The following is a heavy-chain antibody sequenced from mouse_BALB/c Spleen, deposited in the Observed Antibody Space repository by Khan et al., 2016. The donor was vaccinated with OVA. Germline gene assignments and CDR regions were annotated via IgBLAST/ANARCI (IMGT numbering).Heavy chain of an antibody. J-gene: IGHJ2*01. CDR2: IYPGTDNT. Sequence: QVQLQQSGAELVRPGASVKLSCKTSGYIFTNYWIHWVKQRSGQGLEWIARIYPGTDNTYYNEKLKDKAILTVDKSSSTAYMQLSSLKSEDSAVYCGTRGEAWYYIGYWGQGTTLTVSS. V-gene: IGHV1S132*01. D-gene: IGHD2-12*01. CDR1: GYIFTNYW. CDR3: TRGEAWYYIGY.